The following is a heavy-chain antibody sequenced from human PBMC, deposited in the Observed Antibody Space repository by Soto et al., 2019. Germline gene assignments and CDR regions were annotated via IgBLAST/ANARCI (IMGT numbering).Heavy chain of an antibody. CDR2: IYHRGTT. Sequence: QVQLRESGPGLVKPSETLSLTCTVSGDSITGSYWSWIRQPPGKTLEWIGYIYHRGTTTYNPSLKSRVSISVVTSKDQCALRLTSVIAADTAVYYCARDMPYAAGSLAGCDYWGQGILVTVSS. CDR3: ARDMPYAAGSLAGCDY. CDR1: GDSITGSY. J-gene: IGHJ4*02. V-gene: IGHV4-59*01. D-gene: IGHD1-26*01.